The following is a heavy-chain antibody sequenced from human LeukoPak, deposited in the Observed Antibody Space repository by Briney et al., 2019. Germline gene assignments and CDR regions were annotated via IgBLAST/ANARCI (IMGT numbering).Heavy chain of an antibody. D-gene: IGHD4-23*01. J-gene: IGHJ4*02. CDR3: ARDKLVATVVTGKGY. CDR1: GYTFTSYY. V-gene: IGHV1-46*01. Sequence: GASVKVSCKASGYTFTSYYMHWVRQAPGQGLEWMGIINPSGGSTSYAQKFQGRVTMTRDTSTSTVYMELRSLRSDDTAVYYCARDKLVATVVTGKGYWGQGTLVTVSS. CDR2: INPSGGST.